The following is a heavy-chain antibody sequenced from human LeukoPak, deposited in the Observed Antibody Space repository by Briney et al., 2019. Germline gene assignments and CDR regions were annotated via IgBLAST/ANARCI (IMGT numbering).Heavy chain of an antibody. J-gene: IGHJ5*02. CDR2: IYYSGST. CDR3: ARHLGAAGVLRFDP. CDR1: GGSISSSSYY. D-gene: IGHD3-3*01. Sequence: PSETLSLTCTVSGGSISSSSYYWGWIRQPPGKGLEWIGSIYYSGSTYYNPSLKSRVTISVDTSKNQFSLKLSSVTAADTAVYYCARHLGAAGVLRFDPWGQGTLVTVSS. V-gene: IGHV4-39*07.